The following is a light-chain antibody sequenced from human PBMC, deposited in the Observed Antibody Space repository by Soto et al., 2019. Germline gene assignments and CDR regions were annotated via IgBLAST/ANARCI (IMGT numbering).Light chain of an antibody. J-gene: IGKJ3*01. Sequence: EIVMTQSPATLSVSPGERATLSCRASQSVSSNLAWYQQKPGQAPRLLIYGASTRATGIPAWFSGSGSGTDFTLTISSLQSEDFAVYYCQQYNNWPPVFGPGTKVDIK. CDR1: QSVSSN. CDR2: GAS. CDR3: QQYNNWPPV. V-gene: IGKV3-15*01.